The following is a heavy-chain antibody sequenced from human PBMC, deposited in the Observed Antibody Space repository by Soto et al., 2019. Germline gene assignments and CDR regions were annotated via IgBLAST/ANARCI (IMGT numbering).Heavy chain of an antibody. CDR2: IIPIFGTA. J-gene: IGHJ3*02. CDR1: VGTFSSYA. D-gene: IGHD1-26*01. V-gene: IGHV1-69*01. Sequence: QVQLVQSGAEVKKPGSSVKVSCKASVGTFSSYAISWVRQAPGQGLEWMGGIIPIFGTANYAQKFQGRVTITADESTSTAYMELSSLRSEDTAVYYCARPSRSGCYVDYPFDIWGQGTMVTVSS. CDR3: ARPSRSGCYVDYPFDI.